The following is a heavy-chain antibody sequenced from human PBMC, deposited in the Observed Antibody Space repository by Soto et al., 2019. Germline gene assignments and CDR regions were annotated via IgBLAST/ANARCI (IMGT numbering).Heavy chain of an antibody. CDR2: IYSGGST. D-gene: IGHD5-12*01. CDR3: ARDRSGYDGFWGNYYYYMDV. J-gene: IGHJ6*03. CDR1: GFTVSSNY. Sequence: GGSLSLSCAASGFTVSSNYMSWVRQAPGKGLEWVSVIYSGGSTYYADSVKGRFTISRDNSKNTLYLQMNSLRAEDTAVYYCARDRSGYDGFWGNYYYYMDVWGKGTTVTVSS. V-gene: IGHV3-66*01.